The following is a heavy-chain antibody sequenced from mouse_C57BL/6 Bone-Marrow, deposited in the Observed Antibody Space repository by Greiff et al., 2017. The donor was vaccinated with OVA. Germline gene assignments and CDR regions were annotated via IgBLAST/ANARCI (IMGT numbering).Heavy chain of an antibody. D-gene: IGHD2-4*01. J-gene: IGHJ2*01. V-gene: IGHV1-26*01. CDR1: GYTFTDYY. CDR2: INPNNGGT. CDR3: AREDYYDYPYFDY. Sequence: EVQLQQSGPELVKPGASVKISCKASGYTFTDYYMNWVKQSHGKSLEWIGDINPNNGGTSYNQKFKGKATLTVDKSSSTAYMELRSLTSEDSAVYYCAREDYYDYPYFDYWGQGTTLTVSS.